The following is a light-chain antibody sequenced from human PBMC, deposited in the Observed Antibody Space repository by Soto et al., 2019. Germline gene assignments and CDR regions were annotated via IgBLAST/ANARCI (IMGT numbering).Light chain of an antibody. CDR2: STS. Sequence: DIQLTQFPSFLSASVGDRDTITCRASQGLSRYSAWYQQNPGMAPKLLIYSTSTLQSGVPARFSGSASGTEFTLTISSLQPEDFATYYCQQLKSYPITFGPGTKVDI. CDR1: QGLSRY. CDR3: QQLKSYPIT. V-gene: IGKV1-9*01. J-gene: IGKJ3*01.